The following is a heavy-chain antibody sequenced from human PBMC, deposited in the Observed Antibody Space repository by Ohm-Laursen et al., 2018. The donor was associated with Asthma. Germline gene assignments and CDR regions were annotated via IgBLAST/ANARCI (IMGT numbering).Heavy chain of an antibody. J-gene: IGHJ4*02. CDR2: ISSSSSTI. Sequence: SLRLSCTASGFTFSSYIMNWVRQAPGKGLEWVSYISSSSSTIYYADSVKGRFTISRDNAKNSLYLQMSSLRDEDTAVYYCARDLQVAVALFDYGGQGTLVTVSS. D-gene: IGHD6-19*01. V-gene: IGHV3-48*02. CDR1: GFTFSSYI. CDR3: ARDLQVAVALFDY.